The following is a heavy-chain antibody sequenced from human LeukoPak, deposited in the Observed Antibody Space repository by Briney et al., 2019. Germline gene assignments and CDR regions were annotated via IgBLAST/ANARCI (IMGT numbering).Heavy chain of an antibody. CDR3: ARDNPGEYYFDY. D-gene: IGHD1-14*01. CDR2: IIPILGIA. Sequence: ASVKVSCKASGGTFSSYAISWVRQAPGQGLEWMGRIIPILGIADYAQNFQGRVTITADKSTSTAYMELSSLRSEDTAVYYCARDNPGEYYFDYWGQGTLVTVSS. V-gene: IGHV1-69*04. J-gene: IGHJ4*02. CDR1: GGTFSSYA.